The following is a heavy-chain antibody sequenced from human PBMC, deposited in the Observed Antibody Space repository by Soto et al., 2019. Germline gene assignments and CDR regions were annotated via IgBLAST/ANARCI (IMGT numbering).Heavy chain of an antibody. V-gene: IGHV3-7*01. Sequence: GGSLRLSCAASGFTFSSYWMSWVRQAPGKGLEWVANIKQDGSERYYVDSVKGRFTISRDNAKNSLYLQMDSLRAEDTAVYYCARDTGYSGVDYWGQGTLVTVSS. CDR1: GFTFSSYW. J-gene: IGHJ4*02. CDR3: ARDTGYSGVDY. D-gene: IGHD2-8*02. CDR2: IKQDGSER.